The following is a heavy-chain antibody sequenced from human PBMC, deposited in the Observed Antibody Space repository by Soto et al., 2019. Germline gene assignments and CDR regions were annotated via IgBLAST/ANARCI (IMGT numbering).Heavy chain of an antibody. CDR3: ARLGPYYDILTGYDPSRFAGYYMDV. Sequence: SETLSLTCTVSGGSISSYYWSWIRQPPGKGLEWIGYIYYSGSTNYNPSLKSRVTISVDTSKNQFSLKLSSVTAADTAVYYCARLGPYYDILTGYDPSRFAGYYMDVWGKGTTVTVSS. D-gene: IGHD3-9*01. CDR1: GGSISSYY. V-gene: IGHV4-59*08. J-gene: IGHJ6*03. CDR2: IYYSGST.